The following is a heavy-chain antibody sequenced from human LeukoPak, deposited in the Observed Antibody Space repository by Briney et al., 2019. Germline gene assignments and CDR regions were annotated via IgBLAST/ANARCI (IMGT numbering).Heavy chain of an antibody. CDR3: ARAKVPVVMGWFDP. D-gene: IGHD2-2*01. Sequence: GGSLRLSCAASGFTFSSYGMHWVRQAPGKGLEWVAFIRYDGSNKYYADSVKGRFTISRDNSKNTLYLQMNSLRAEDTAIYYCARAKVPVVMGWFDPWGQGTLVTVSS. V-gene: IGHV3-30*02. CDR1: GFTFSSYG. J-gene: IGHJ5*02. CDR2: IRYDGSNK.